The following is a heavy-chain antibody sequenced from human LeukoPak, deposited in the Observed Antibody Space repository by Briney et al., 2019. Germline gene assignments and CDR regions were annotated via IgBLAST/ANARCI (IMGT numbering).Heavy chain of an antibody. CDR1: GFTFSSYE. CDR3: ARDPLDTAMARHYYYYYMDV. V-gene: IGHV3-48*03. CDR2: ISSSGSTI. J-gene: IGHJ6*03. Sequence: GGSLRLSCAASGFTFSSYEMNWVRQAPGKGLEWVSYISSSGSTIYYADSVKGRFTISRDNAKNSLYLQMNSLRAEDTAVYYCARDPLDTAMARHYYYYYMDVWGKGTTVTVSS. D-gene: IGHD5-18*01.